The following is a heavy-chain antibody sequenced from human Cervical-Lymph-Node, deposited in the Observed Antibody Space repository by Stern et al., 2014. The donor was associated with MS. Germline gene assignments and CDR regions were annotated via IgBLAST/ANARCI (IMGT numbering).Heavy chain of an antibody. V-gene: IGHV3-30*03. CDR2: ISYDGNHK. Sequence: VQLVESGGAVVQPGRSLRLSCAASGFTLSSYGMHWVRQAPGKGLEWGTFISYDGNHKYYSSSVKGRFTISRDNSKNTLHLQMNSVTPDDTAIYYCARDYEDTSMLFDHWGQGTLVTVSS. J-gene: IGHJ4*02. CDR1: GFTLSSYG. D-gene: IGHD2-8*01. CDR3: ARDYEDTSMLFDH.